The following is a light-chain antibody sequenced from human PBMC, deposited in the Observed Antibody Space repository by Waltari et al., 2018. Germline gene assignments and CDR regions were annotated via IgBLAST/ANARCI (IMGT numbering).Light chain of an antibody. J-gene: IGKJ5*01. CDR3: HQYYIPPLT. CDR1: QSVLNSANNENY. Sequence: DIVMTQSPDSLAVSLGERAAINCKSSQSVLNSANNENYLTWYQKKPGQTPRLLINWASTRASGVPDRFSGSGSGTDFTLTVSSLQAEDVAVYYCHQYYIPPLTFGQGTRLEIK. V-gene: IGKV4-1*01. CDR2: WAS.